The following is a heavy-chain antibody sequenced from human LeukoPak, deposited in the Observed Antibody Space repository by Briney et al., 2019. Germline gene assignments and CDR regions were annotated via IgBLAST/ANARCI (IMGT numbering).Heavy chain of an antibody. V-gene: IGHV1-3*04. Sequence: GASVKVSCKASGGTFSSYAISWVRQAPGQGLEWMGWINTGNGNTKYSQRFEGRVTVTTDTSAAAAYMELSSLRSEDTAVYYCARDRAMADYWGQGTLVTVSS. CDR3: ARDRAMADY. CDR1: GGTFSSYA. D-gene: IGHD5-18*01. J-gene: IGHJ4*02. CDR2: INTGNGNT.